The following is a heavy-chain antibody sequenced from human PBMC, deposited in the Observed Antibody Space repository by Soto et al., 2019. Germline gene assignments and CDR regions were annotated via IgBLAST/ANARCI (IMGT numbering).Heavy chain of an antibody. J-gene: IGHJ4*02. CDR1: GYNFAGYW. Sequence: PGESLKISCKGSGYNFAGYWIAWVRQMPGQGLELMGIIYPSDSDTRYRPSFQGQVTISADKSHNYAYLQWGRLRASDTAMDYCARGGVSTRTFDYWGQGTPVTVSS. CDR3: ARGGVSTRTFDY. V-gene: IGHV5-51*01. D-gene: IGHD3-3*01. CDR2: IYPSDSDT.